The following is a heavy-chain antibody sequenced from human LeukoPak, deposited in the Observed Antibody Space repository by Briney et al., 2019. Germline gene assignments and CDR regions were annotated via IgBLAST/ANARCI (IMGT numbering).Heavy chain of an antibody. J-gene: IGHJ4*02. D-gene: IGHD5-18*01. CDR2: FHVTGST. CDR3: ARDGLYSYGYSYFDY. Sequence: ASETLSLTCTVPGGSISTYHWSWIRQPAGKGLEWIGRFHVTGSTNYNPSLKSRVTMSIDTSKNQFSLKLSSVTAADTAVYYCARDGLYSYGYSYFDYWGQGILVTVFS. CDR1: GGSISTYH. V-gene: IGHV4-4*07.